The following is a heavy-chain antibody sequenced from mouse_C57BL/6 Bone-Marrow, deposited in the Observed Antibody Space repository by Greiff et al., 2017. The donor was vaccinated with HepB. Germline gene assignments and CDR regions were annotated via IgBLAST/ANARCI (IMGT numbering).Heavy chain of an antibody. Sequence: EVKLQQSGPELVKPGASVKISCKASGYTFTDYYMNWVKQSHGKSLEWIGDINPNNGGTSYNQKFKGKATLTVDKSSSTAYMQLRSLTSEDSAVYYCARAYYSNYPNAMDYWGQGTSVTVSS. V-gene: IGHV1-26*01. CDR2: INPNNGGT. D-gene: IGHD2-5*01. CDR1: GYTFTDYY. CDR3: ARAYYSNYPNAMDY. J-gene: IGHJ4*01.